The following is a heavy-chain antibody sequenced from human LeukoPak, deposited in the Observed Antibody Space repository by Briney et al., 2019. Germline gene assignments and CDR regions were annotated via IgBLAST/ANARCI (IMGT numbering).Heavy chain of an antibody. Sequence: PSETLSLTCTVSGGSISSSSYYWGWIRQPPGKGLEWIGSIYYSGSTYYNPSLKSRFTISVDTSKNQFSLKLSSVTAADTAVYYCASESSGWYEDAFDIWGQGTMVTVSS. CDR2: IYYSGST. CDR1: GGSISSSSYY. D-gene: IGHD6-13*01. J-gene: IGHJ3*02. V-gene: IGHV4-39*01. CDR3: ASESSGWYEDAFDI.